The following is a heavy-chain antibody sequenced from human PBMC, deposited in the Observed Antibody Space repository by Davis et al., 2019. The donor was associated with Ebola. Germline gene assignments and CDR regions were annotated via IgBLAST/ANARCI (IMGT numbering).Heavy chain of an antibody. Sequence: MPSETLSLTCAVSGGSISSSNWWSWVRQPPGKGLEWIGEIYHSGSTNYNPSLKSRVTISVDKSKNQFSLKLSSVTAADTAVYYCARDSTTTVTTLDYWSQGTLVTVSS. V-gene: IGHV4-4*02. CDR1: GGSISSSNW. D-gene: IGHD4-17*01. CDR3: ARDSTTTVTTLDY. J-gene: IGHJ4*02. CDR2: IYHSGST.